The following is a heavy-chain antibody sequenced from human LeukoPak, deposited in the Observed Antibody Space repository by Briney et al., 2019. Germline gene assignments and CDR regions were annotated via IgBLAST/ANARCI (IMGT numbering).Heavy chain of an antibody. CDR2: ILYDGSNK. Sequence: GSLRLSCAASGFTFSTYAMHWVRQAPGKGLEWVSVILYDGSNKYYADSVKGRFTISRDNSKNTLYLQMNSLRAEDTAVYYCARDIDAAGSKLFENWGQGTLVTVSS. V-gene: IGHV3-30*01. D-gene: IGHD4-11*01. CDR1: GFTFSTYA. CDR3: ARDIDAAGSKLFEN. J-gene: IGHJ4*02.